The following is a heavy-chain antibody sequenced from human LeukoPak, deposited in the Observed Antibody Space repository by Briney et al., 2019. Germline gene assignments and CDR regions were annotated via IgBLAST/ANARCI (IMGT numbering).Heavy chain of an antibody. J-gene: IGHJ6*02. CDR1: GFSFSTTW. CDR2: INIDGSQR. CDR3: ARNNGMDV. Sequence: GGSLRLSCAASGFSFSTTWMTRVRQTPGKGLELVANINIDGSQRYHADSVEGRFTISRDNVKNTLYLQMSSLRVEDTALYHCARNNGMDVWGQGTTVIVSS. V-gene: IGHV3-7*03.